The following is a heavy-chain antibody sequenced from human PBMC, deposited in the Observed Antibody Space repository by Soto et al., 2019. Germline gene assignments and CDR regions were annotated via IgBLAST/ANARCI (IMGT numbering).Heavy chain of an antibody. Sequence: ASVKVSCKASGYTFTSYYMHWVRQAPGQGLEWMGIINPSGGSTSYAQKFQGRVTMTRDTSTSTVYMELSSLRSEDTAVYYCARDFSLTREYYYYGMDIWGQGTTVTVSS. CDR2: INPSGGST. V-gene: IGHV1-46*01. CDR1: GYTFTSYY. J-gene: IGHJ6*02. CDR3: ARDFSLTREYYYYGMDI.